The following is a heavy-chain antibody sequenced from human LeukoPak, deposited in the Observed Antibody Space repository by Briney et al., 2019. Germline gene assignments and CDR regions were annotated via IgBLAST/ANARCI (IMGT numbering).Heavy chain of an antibody. CDR2: INPNSGGT. CDR1: GYTFTGYY. V-gene: IGHV1-2*02. Sequence: ASVKLSCKASGYTFTGYYMHWVRQAPGQGLEWVGWINPNSGGTNYAQKFQGRVTMTRDTSISTAYMELSRLRSDDTAVYYCARENWEGDYDSSGYRPHFDYWGQGTLVTVSS. J-gene: IGHJ4*02. CDR3: ARENWEGDYDSSGYRPHFDY. D-gene: IGHD3-22*01.